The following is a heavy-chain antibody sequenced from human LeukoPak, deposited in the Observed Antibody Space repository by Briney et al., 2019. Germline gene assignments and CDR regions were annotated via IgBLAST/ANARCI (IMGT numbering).Heavy chain of an antibody. CDR2: IYYSGST. J-gene: IGHJ5*02. CDR3: ARGGYSYGSRWFDP. D-gene: IGHD5-18*01. Sequence: PSETLSLTCTVSGGSISSGDYYWSWIRQPPGKGLEWIGYIYYSGSTYYNPSLKSRVTISVDTSKNQFSLKLSSVTAADTAVYYCARGGYSYGSRWFDPWGQGTLVTVSS. V-gene: IGHV4-30-4*08. CDR1: GGSISSGDYY.